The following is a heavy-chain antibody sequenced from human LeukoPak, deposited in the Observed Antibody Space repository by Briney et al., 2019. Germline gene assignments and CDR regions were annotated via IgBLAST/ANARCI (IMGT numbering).Heavy chain of an antibody. D-gene: IGHD3-9*01. V-gene: IGHV4-59*08. CDR2: IYYSGST. J-gene: IGHJ4*02. CDR1: GGSISSYY. Sequence: SETLSLTCTVSGGSISSYYWNWVRQPPGKGLEWIGYIYYSGSTNYNPSLTSRVTISVDTSKNQFSLKLSSVTAADTAVYYCARSFLTGYYSPWDYWGQGTLVTVSS. CDR3: ARSFLTGYYSPWDY.